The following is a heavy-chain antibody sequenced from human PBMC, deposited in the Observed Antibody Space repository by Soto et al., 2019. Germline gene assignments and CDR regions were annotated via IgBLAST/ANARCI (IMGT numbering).Heavy chain of an antibody. CDR1: AFTFSDYY. CDR2: ISSSGSII. Sequence: PGGSLRLSCAASAFTFSDYYMSWIRQAPGKGLEWVSYISSSGSIIYYADSVKGRFTISRDNAKNSLYLQMNSLRAEDTAVYYCARCGSGSYCLYGMDVWGQGTTVTVSS. D-gene: IGHD3-10*01. J-gene: IGHJ6*02. CDR3: ARCGSGSYCLYGMDV. V-gene: IGHV3-11*04.